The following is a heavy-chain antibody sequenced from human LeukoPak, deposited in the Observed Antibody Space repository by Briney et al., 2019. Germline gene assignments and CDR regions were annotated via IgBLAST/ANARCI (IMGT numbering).Heavy chain of an antibody. J-gene: IGHJ6*03. CDR1: GGSISSYY. CDR3: AREPVHYYYYMDV. CDR2: IYTSGST. V-gene: IGHV4-4*07. Sequence: PSETLSLTCTLSGGSISSYYWSWIRHPAGKGLEWIGRIYTSGSTNYNPSLKSRVTISVDKSKNQFSLKLSSVAAADTAVYYCAREPVHYYYYMDVWGKGTTVTVSS.